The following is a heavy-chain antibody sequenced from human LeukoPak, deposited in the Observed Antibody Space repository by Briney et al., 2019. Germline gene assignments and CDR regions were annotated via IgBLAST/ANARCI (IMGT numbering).Heavy chain of an antibody. CDR1: GFTLSSYS. Sequence: PGGSLRLSCAASGFTLSSYSMNWVRQAPGKGLEWVSYISSSSTHIYYADSVKGRFTISRDNARNSLYLQMNSLRAEDTAVYYCAKADGYYYYYGMDVWGQGTTVTVSS. V-gene: IGHV3-21*04. CDR3: AKADGYYYYYGMDV. J-gene: IGHJ6*02. D-gene: IGHD2-2*03. CDR2: ISSSSTHI.